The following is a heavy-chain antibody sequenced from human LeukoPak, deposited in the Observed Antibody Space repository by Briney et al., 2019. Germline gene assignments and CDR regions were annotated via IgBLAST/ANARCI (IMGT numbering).Heavy chain of an antibody. D-gene: IGHD6-19*01. J-gene: IGHJ5*02. CDR2: INPNSGGT. CDR1: GYTFTGYY. Sequence: ASVKVSCKASGYTFTGYYMHWVRQAPGQGLEWMGWINPNSGGTNYAQKFQGRVTMTRDTSISTAYMELSRLRSDDTAVYYCAREIAVAEGWFDPWGQGTLVTVFS. V-gene: IGHV1-2*02. CDR3: AREIAVAEGWFDP.